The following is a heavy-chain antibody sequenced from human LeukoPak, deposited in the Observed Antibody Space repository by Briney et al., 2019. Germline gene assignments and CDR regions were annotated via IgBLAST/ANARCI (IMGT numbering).Heavy chain of an antibody. CDR2: ISTSSSYI. Sequence: GGSLRHSCAAPGFTFSSYSMNWVRQAPRKGLERVSSISTSSSYIYYADSVKGRFTISRDNAKNSLYLQMNSLRAEDTAVYYCAKTTDNYFYYYMDVWGKGTTVTVSS. CDR1: GFTFSSYS. D-gene: IGHD4-17*01. CDR3: AKTTDNYFYYYMDV. V-gene: IGHV3-21*01. J-gene: IGHJ6*03.